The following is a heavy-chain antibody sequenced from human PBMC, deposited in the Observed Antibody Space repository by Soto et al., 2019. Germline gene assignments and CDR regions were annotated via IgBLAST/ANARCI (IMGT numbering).Heavy chain of an antibody. D-gene: IGHD3-22*01. CDR1: GFTFSRYG. Sequence: GGSLRLSCAASGFTFSRYGMHWVRQAPGKGLEWVAVIWYDGSNKYYADSVKGRFTISRDNSKNTLYLQMNSLRAEDTAVYYSARDGYYDSSGYYYETTGWFDPWGQGTLVTVAS. CDR3: ARDGYYDSSGYYYETTGWFDP. V-gene: IGHV3-33*01. J-gene: IGHJ5*02. CDR2: IWYDGSNK.